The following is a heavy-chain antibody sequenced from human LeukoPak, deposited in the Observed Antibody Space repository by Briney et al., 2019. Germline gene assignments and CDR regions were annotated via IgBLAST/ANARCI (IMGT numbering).Heavy chain of an antibody. Sequence: ASVKVSCKASGYTFTGYYMHWERQAPGRGLEWMGWINPNSGGTNYAQKFQGWVTMTRDTSISTAYMELSRLRSDDTAVYYCARGPRRDRYCSSTSCVTPADYWGQGTLVTVSS. V-gene: IGHV1-2*04. CDR3: ARGPRRDRYCSSTSCVTPADY. CDR1: GYTFTGYY. CDR2: INPNSGGT. D-gene: IGHD2-2*01. J-gene: IGHJ4*02.